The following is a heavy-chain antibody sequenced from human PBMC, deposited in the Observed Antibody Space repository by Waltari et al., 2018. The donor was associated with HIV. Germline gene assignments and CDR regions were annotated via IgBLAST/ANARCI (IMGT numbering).Heavy chain of an antibody. CDR1: GGTFSSYA. D-gene: IGHD2-8*02. V-gene: IGHV1-69*06. CDR2: IIPIFGTA. Sequence: QVQLVQSGAEVKKPGSSVKVSCKASGGTFSSYAISWVRQAPGQGLEWMGGIIPIFGTANYAQKFQGRVTITADKSTSTAYMELSSLRSEDTAVYYCARVPTNYDCTGGVCYDYWGQGTLVTVSS. J-gene: IGHJ4*02. CDR3: ARVPTNYDCTGGVCYDY.